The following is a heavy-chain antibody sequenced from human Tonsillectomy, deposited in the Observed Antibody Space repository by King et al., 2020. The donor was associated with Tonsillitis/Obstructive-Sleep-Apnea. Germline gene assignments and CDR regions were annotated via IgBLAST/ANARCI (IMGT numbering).Heavy chain of an antibody. D-gene: IGHD3-3*01. CDR3: ARDQEEWSPGYKWSGYPHYYMDV. J-gene: IGHJ6*03. CDR2: IYYSGST. CDR1: GGSISSYY. V-gene: IGHV4-59*01. Sequence: QLQESGPGLVKPSETLSLTCTVSGGSISSYYWSWIRQPPGKGLEWIGYIYYSGSTNYNPSLKSRVTISVDTSKNQFSLKLSSVTAADTAVYYCARDQEEWSPGYKWSGYPHYYMDVWGKGTTVTVSS.